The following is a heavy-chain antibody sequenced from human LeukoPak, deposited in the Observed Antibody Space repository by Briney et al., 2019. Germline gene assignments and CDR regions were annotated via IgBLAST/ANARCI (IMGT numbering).Heavy chain of an antibody. V-gene: IGHV3-20*04. CDR2: INWNGGST. J-gene: IGHJ4*02. D-gene: IGHD3-16*02. CDR1: GFTFDDYG. Sequence: PGGSLRLSCAASGFTFDDYGMSWVRQAPGKGLEWVSGINWNGGSTGYADSVKGRFTISRDNAKNSLYLQMNSLRAEDTALYYCARVGILRLGELSLYLDYWGQGTLVTVPS. CDR3: ARVGILRLGELSLYLDY.